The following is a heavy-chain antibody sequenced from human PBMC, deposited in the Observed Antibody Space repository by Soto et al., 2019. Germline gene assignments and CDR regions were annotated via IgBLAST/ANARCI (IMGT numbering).Heavy chain of an antibody. CDR2: IKSKTDGGTT. V-gene: IGHV3-15*07. CDR1: GFTFSNAW. D-gene: IGHD1-26*01. CDR3: TSRGSYRTGYYYYYYGMDV. Sequence: GGSLRLSCAASGFTFSNAWMTWVRQAPGKGLEWVGRIKSKTDGGTTDYAAPVKGRFTISSADSKNTLYLQMNSLKTENTAVYYCTSRGSYRTGYYYYYYGMDVWGQGTTVTVSS. J-gene: IGHJ6*02.